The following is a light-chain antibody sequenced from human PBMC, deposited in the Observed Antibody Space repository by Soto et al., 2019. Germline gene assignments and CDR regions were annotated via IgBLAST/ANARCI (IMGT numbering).Light chain of an antibody. CDR1: QSISTY. CDR2: AAS. J-gene: IGKJ1*01. V-gene: IGKV1-16*01. CDR3: QQYNSYSRT. Sequence: DIQMTQSPSSLSASVGDRVTITCRASQSISTYLNWYQQKPGKAPKFLIYAASSLQSGVPSRFSGSGSGTEFTLTISSLQPDDFATYYCQQYNSYSRTFGQGTKVEIK.